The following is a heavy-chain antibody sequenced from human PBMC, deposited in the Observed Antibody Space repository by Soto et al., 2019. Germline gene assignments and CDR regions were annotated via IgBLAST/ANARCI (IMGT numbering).Heavy chain of an antibody. CDR2: IYNGGTT. Sequence: SETLSLTCTVSGGSVSSYYWSWVRQPPGKRPEWIAYIYNGGTTNYNPSLKSRLTISLDTSKNQFSLKLSSVTAADTAVYCCARGGPSSKWLDPWGQGIQVTVSS. CDR1: GGSVSSYY. J-gene: IGHJ5*02. V-gene: IGHV4-59*02. CDR3: ARGGPSSKWLDP.